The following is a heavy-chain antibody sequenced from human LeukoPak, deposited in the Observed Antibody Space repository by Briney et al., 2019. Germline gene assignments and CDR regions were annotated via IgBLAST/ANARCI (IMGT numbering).Heavy chain of an antibody. CDR2: SSGSGGST. J-gene: IGHJ4*02. CDR3: AKDPAYCSSTSCFGY. D-gene: IGHD2-2*01. CDR1: GFTFSSYA. Sequence: GGSLRLSCAASGFTFSSYAMSGVRQAPGKGLEWVSASSGSGGSTYYADSVKGRFTISRDNSKNTLYLQMNSLRAEDTAVYYCAKDPAYCSSTSCFGYWGQGTLVTVSS. V-gene: IGHV3-23*01.